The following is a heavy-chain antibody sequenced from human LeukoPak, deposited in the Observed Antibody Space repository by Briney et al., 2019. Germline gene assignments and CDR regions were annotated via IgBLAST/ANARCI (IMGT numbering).Heavy chain of an antibody. CDR2: ISYDGSNK. CDR3: AMEDYYDSSGLYH. J-gene: IGHJ5*02. V-gene: IGHV3-30*03. CDR1: GFTFSSYG. Sequence: PGGSLRLSCAASGFTFSSYGMHWVRQAPGKGLEWVAVISYDGSNKHYADSVKGRFTISRDNSKNTLYLQMNSLRAEDTAVYYCAMEDYYDSSGLYHWGQGTLVTVSS. D-gene: IGHD3-22*01.